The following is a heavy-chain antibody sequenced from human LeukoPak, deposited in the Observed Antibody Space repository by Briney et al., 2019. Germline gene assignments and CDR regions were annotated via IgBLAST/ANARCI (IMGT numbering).Heavy chain of an antibody. Sequence: GGSLRLSCAASGFTFSSYEMNWVRQAPGKGLEWVSSISSSSSYIYYADSVKGRFTISRDNAKNSLYLQMNSLRAEDTAVYYCARRASRGFDYWGQGTLVTVSS. CDR2: ISSSSSYI. CDR3: ARRASRGFDY. J-gene: IGHJ4*02. V-gene: IGHV3-21*01. CDR1: GFTFSSYE.